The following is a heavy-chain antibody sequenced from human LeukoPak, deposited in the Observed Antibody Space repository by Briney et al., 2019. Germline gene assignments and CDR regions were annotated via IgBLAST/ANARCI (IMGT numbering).Heavy chain of an antibody. CDR2: ISAYNGNT. V-gene: IGHV1-18*01. J-gene: IGHJ3*02. Sequence: GASVKVSCKASGYTFTRYGISWVRQTPGQGLERMGWISAYNGNTNYAQKLQGRVTMTTDTSTSTAYMELRSLRSDDTAVYYCARGGVGYCSGGSCYAAFDIWGQGTMVTVSS. D-gene: IGHD2-15*01. CDR3: ARGGVGYCSGGSCYAAFDI. CDR1: GYTFTRYG.